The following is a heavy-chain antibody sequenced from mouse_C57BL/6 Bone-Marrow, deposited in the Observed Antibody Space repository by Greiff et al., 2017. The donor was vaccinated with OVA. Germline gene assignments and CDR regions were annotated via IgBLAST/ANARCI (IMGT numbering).Heavy chain of an antibody. J-gene: IGHJ2*01. CDR2: ILPGSGST. Sequence: VQLQQSGAELMKPGASVKLSCKATGYTFTGYWIEWVKQRPGHGLEWIGEILPGSGSTNDNEKFKGKATFTADTSSNTAYMQLSSLTTEDSAIYYCAEGYFDYWGQGTTLTVSS. CDR1: GYTFTGYW. V-gene: IGHV1-9*01. CDR3: AEGYFDY.